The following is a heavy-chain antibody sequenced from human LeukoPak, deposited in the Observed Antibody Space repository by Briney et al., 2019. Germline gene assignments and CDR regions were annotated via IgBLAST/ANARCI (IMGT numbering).Heavy chain of an antibody. CDR1: GFTFSSYA. D-gene: IGHD5-18*01. CDR2: ISYDGSNK. Sequence: GGSLRLSCAASGFTFSSYAMHWVRQAPGKGLEWVAVISYDGSNKYYADSVKGRFTISRDDSKNTLYLQMNSLRAEDTAVYYCARDSPDRGYTYALDYWGQGTLVTVSS. J-gene: IGHJ4*02. V-gene: IGHV3-30*14. CDR3: ARDSPDRGYTYALDY.